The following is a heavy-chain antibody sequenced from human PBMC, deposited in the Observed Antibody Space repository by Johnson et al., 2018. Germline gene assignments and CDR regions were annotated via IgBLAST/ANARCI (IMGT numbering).Heavy chain of an antibody. J-gene: IGHJ6*02. D-gene: IGHD1-26*01. CDR1: GFTFGDYA. V-gene: IGHV3-33*01. Sequence: QVQLVQSGGGVVQPGRSLRLACTASGFTFGDYAMSWFRQAPGKGLEWVAVIWYDGSNKYYADSVKGRFTISRDNSKNTLDVQMNSLRAEDTAVYYCARDGVSWDYYGMDVWGQGTTVTVSS. CDR3: ARDGVSWDYYGMDV. CDR2: IWYDGSNK.